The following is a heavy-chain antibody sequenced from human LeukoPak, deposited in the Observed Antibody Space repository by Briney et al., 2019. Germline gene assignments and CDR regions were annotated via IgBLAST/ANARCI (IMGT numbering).Heavy chain of an antibody. Sequence: SETLSLTCTVSGGSISSSYYWGWIRQPPGKGLEWIGSFYYSGSTYYNPSLKSRVTISVDTSKNQFSLNLSSVTAADTAVYYCARDRRITIFGVVIFDYWGQGTLVTVSS. V-gene: IGHV4-39*07. CDR2: FYYSGST. CDR1: GGSISSSYY. CDR3: ARDRRITIFGVVIFDY. D-gene: IGHD3-3*01. J-gene: IGHJ4*02.